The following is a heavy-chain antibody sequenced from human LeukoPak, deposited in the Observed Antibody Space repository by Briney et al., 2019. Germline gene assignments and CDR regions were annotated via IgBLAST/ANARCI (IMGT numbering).Heavy chain of an antibody. CDR3: AKDAFCTGGRCYSMDV. CDR1: GFTFATYA. J-gene: IGHJ6*02. Sequence: GGSLRLSCSASGFTFATYAMSWVRQAPGKGLEWVGGISISSVDSYYADSVKGRFSISRDNSKDTLFLQMNSLRAEDTAIYYCAKDAFCTGGRCYSMDVWGQGTTVTVSS. D-gene: IGHD2-8*02. V-gene: IGHV3-23*01. CDR2: ISISSVDS.